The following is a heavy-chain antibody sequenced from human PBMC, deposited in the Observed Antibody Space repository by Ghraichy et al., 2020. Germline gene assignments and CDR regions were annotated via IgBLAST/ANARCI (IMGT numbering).Heavy chain of an antibody. CDR3: ARVRGGNWYFDL. D-gene: IGHD1-26*01. CDR1: GGSISSGGYS. V-gene: IGHV4-30-4*07. Sequence: SLNISCAVSGGSISSGGYSWSWIRQPPGKGLEWIGYIYYSGSTYYNPSLKSRVTISVDTSKNQFSLKLSSVTAADTAVYYCARVRGGNWYFDLWGRGTLVTVSS. J-gene: IGHJ2*01. CDR2: IYYSGST.